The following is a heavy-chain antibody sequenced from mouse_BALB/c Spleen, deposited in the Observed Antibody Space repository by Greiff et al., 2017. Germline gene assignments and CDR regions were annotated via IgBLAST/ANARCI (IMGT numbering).Heavy chain of an antibody. CDR1: GYTFTSYY. J-gene: IGHJ4*01. Sequence: QVQLQQSGAELVKPGASVKLSCKASGYTFTSYYMYWVKQRPGQGLEWIGEINPSNGGTNFNEKFKSKATLTVDKSSSTAYMQLSSLTSEDSAVYCCTRRRYGAMDYWGQGTSVTVSS. CDR3: TRRRYGAMDY. V-gene: IGHV1S81*02. CDR2: INPSNGGT. D-gene: IGHD2-12*01.